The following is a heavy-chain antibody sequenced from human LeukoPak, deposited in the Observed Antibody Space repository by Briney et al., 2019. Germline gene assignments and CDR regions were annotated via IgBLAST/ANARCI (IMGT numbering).Heavy chain of an antibody. J-gene: IGHJ4*02. D-gene: IGHD3-22*01. Sequence: PGGSLRLSCAAPGFTFSSYWMSWVRQAPGKGLEWVANIKQDGSEKYYVDSVKGRFTISRDNAKNSLYLQMNSLRAEDTAVYYCARFRYYYDSSGYHGGDFDYWGQGTLVTVSS. V-gene: IGHV3-7*01. CDR2: IKQDGSEK. CDR1: GFTFSSYW. CDR3: ARFRYYYDSSGYHGGDFDY.